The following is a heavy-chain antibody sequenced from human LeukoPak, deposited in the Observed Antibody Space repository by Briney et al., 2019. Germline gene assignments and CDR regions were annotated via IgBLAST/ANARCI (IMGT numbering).Heavy chain of an antibody. CDR1: GGSISSYY. CDR3: AREVLGGSYQPGAFDI. J-gene: IGHJ3*02. Sequence: TSETLSCNCTVSGGSISSYYWSWIRLPPGKGLESIGYIYYSGSTNYNPSLKSRVTISVDTSKNQFSLKLSSVTAADTAVYYCAREVLGGSYQPGAFDIWGQGTMVTVSS. V-gene: IGHV4-59*01. D-gene: IGHD1-26*01. CDR2: IYYSGST.